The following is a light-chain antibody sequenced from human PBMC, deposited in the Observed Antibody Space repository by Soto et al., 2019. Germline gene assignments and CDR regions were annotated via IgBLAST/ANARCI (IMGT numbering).Light chain of an antibody. CDR1: SSDVGDFNY. CDR3: SSFSSSTTRV. V-gene: IGLV2-14*01. CDR2: DVG. Sequence: QSALTQPASVSGSPRQSITISCTGTSSDVGDFNYVSWYQQHPGKAPKLMIYDVGNRPSGVSIRFSGSKSGSTASLTISGLQAEDEADYYCSSFSSSTTRVFGTGTKVTVL. J-gene: IGLJ1*01.